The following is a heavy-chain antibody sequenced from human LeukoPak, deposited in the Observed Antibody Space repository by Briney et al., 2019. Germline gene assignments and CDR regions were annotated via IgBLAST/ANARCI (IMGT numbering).Heavy chain of an antibody. Sequence: ASAKVSCKASGYTFTGYYMHWVRQAPGQGLEWMGWINPNSGGTNYAQRFQGRVTMTRDTSISTAYMELSRLRSDDTAVYYCARGASGVYTVTTSWFDPWGQGTLVTVSS. CDR2: INPNSGGT. CDR3: ARGASGVYTVTTSWFDP. CDR1: GYTFTGYY. V-gene: IGHV1-2*02. J-gene: IGHJ5*02. D-gene: IGHD4-17*01.